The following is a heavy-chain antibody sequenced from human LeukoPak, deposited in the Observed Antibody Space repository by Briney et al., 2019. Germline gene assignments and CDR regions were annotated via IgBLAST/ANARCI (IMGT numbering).Heavy chain of an antibody. V-gene: IGHV4-4*02. CDR2: IYHSGSS. D-gene: IGHD3-3*01. J-gene: IGHJ6*02. CDR3: ARDRSAGSSSHYIGMDV. CDR1: GGSISSFNW. Sequence: SETLSLTCAVSGGSISSFNWWIWVRQSPGKGLEWIGEIYHSGSSNYNPSLESRVSISVDKSKNQFSLKLNSVTAADTAVYYCARDRSAGSSSHYIGMDVWGQGTTVTVSS.